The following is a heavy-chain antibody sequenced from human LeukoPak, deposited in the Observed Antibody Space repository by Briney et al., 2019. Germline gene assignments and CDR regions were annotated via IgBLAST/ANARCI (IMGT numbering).Heavy chain of an antibody. Sequence: SETLSLTCAVSGYSISNGYDWVWIRQPPGRGLEWIGSLYHSDSAYYNTSLRSRVSMSVDTSKNQFSLTLSFVTAADTAVYYCARQHDSYYYYYIDVWGSGTTVTVSS. CDR2: LYHSDSA. J-gene: IGHJ6*03. CDR1: GYSISNGYD. CDR3: ARQHDSYYYYYIDV. V-gene: IGHV4-38-2*01.